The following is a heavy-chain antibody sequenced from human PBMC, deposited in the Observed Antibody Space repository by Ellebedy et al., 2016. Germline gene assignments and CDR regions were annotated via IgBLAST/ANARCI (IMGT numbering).Heavy chain of an antibody. CDR2: IDHTGST. D-gene: IGHD5-12*01. CDR1: GTSFSDYY. Sequence: SETLSLTCAVYGTSFSDYYWSWIRQPPGKGLEWIGEIDHTGSTKYNPSLKSRVIISVDTPMAQFSLKVNSVTAADTAVYYCARWSGRSGYSPGRKRNITSWGQGALVTVSS. J-gene: IGHJ4*02. CDR3: ARWSGRSGYSPGRKRNITS. V-gene: IGHV4-34*01.